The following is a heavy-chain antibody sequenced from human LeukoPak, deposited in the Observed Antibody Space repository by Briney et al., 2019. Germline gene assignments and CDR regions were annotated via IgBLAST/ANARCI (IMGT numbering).Heavy chain of an antibody. V-gene: IGHV1-2*02. CDR2: INPNSGGT. D-gene: IGHD3-22*01. J-gene: IGHJ4*02. CDR1: GYTFTGYY. Sequence: GASVKVSCKASGYTFTGYYMHWVRQAPGQGLEWMGWINPNSGGTNYAQKFQDRVTMTRDTSISTAYMELSRLRSDDTAVYYCARDKGRITMIIGDNQQFDSWGPGTLVTVSS. CDR3: ARDKGRITMIIGDNQQFDS.